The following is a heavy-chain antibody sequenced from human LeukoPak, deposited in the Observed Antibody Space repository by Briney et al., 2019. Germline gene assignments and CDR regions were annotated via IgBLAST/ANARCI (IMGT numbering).Heavy chain of an antibody. Sequence: GGSLRLSCAASGSSFSGYEMNWVRQAPGKGLEWVSYITSGGSIIYYADSVKGRFTISRDNAKNSLYLQMNSLRADDTAIYYCARHGSSGWYKDYWGQGTLVTVSS. CDR1: GSSFSGYE. CDR3: ARHGSSGWYKDY. J-gene: IGHJ4*02. D-gene: IGHD6-19*01. CDR2: ITSGGSII. V-gene: IGHV3-48*03.